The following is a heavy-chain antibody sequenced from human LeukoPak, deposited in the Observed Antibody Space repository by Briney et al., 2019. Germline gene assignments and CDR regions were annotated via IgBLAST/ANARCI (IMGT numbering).Heavy chain of an antibody. J-gene: IGHJ4*02. CDR1: GFTFSSYS. CDR3: AAALAIAVGGTTPGDY. V-gene: IGHV3-21*01. CDR2: ISSSSSYI. D-gene: IGHD6-19*01. Sequence: GGSLRLSCAASGFTFSSYSMNWVRQAPGKGLEWVSSISSSSSYIYYADSVKGRFTISRDNAKNSLYLQMNSLRAEDTAVYYCAAALAIAVGGTTPGDYWGQGTLVTVSS.